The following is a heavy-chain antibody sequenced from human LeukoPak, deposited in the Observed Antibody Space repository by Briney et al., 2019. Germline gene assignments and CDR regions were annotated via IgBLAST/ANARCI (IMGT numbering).Heavy chain of an antibody. Sequence: GGSLRLSCAASGFTFSNYWMHWVRQAPGKGLVWVSRLNSDGSSTNYADSVKGRFTISRDNAKNTLYLQMDSLRDEDTAVFYCARSRYDYIWGIDYWGQGTLVTISS. V-gene: IGHV3-74*01. D-gene: IGHD3-16*01. CDR3: ARSRYDYIWGIDY. J-gene: IGHJ4*02. CDR2: LNSDGSST. CDR1: GFTFSNYW.